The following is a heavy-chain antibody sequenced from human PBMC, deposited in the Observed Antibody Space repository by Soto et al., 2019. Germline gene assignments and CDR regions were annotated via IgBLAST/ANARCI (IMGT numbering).Heavy chain of an antibody. J-gene: IGHJ5*02. CDR3: ARLGCSGGSCYEDWFDP. D-gene: IGHD2-15*01. CDR1: GGTFSSYT. CDR2: IIPILGIA. V-gene: IGHV1-69*02. Sequence: QVQLVQSGAAVKKPGSSVKVSCKASGGTFSSYTISWVRQAPGQGLEWMGRIIPILGIANYAQKFQGRVTITADKSTSTAYMELSSLRSEDTAVYYCARLGCSGGSCYEDWFDPWGQGTLVTVSS.